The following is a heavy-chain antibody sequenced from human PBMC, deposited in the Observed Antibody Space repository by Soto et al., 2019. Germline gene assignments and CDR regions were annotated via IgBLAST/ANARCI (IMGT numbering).Heavy chain of an antibody. D-gene: IGHD2-8*02. CDR2: IYPGDSDT. J-gene: IGHJ5*02. V-gene: IGHV5-51*01. CDR1: GYAFGSYW. Sequence: PGASLKISYQGSGYAFGSYWIAWVRQMPGKGLEWMGIIYPGDSDTRYSPSFQGQVTISVDKSITTAYLQWSSLKASDTAMYYCARGYCTATICDPWFDPWGQGTLVTVSS. CDR3: ARGYCTATICDPWFDP.